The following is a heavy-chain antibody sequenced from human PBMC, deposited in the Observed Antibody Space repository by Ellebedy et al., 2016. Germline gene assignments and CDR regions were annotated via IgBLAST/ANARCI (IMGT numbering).Heavy chain of an antibody. CDR1: GFSFSDAW. V-gene: IGHV3-15*01. CDR3: TTDRKCSDGPCYRA. J-gene: IGHJ5*02. CDR2: IKSKKDGGKR. D-gene: IGHD2-15*01. Sequence: GGSLRLSXAASGFSFSDAWMSWVRQTQGKGMEWVGRIKSKKDGGKRNYAVAVKGRFTISTDDSKNTLYLQMNSLKTEYTAVYFCTTDRKCSDGPCYRAWGQGTQVTVPS.